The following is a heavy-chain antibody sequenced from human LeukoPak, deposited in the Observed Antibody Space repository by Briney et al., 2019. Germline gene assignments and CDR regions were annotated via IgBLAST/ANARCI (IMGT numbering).Heavy chain of an antibody. J-gene: IGHJ1*01. D-gene: IGHD2-2*01. CDR2: IYYSGST. CDR1: GGSISSGGYY. Sequence: SETLSLTCTVSGGSISSGGYYWSWIRQHPGKGLEWIGYIYYSGSTYYNPSLKSRVTISVDTSKNQFSLKLSSVTAADTAVYYCARVGVCSSTSCHAYFQHWGQGTLVTVSS. V-gene: IGHV4-31*03. CDR3: ARVGVCSSTSCHAYFQH.